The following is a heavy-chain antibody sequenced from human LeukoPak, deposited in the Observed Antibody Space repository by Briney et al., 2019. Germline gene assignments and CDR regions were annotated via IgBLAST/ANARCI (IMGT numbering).Heavy chain of an antibody. J-gene: IGHJ4*02. V-gene: IGHV3-30*02. CDR1: GFTFNYG. CDR3: AQGELSGNYFDY. CDR2: ILFDGSYE. Sequence: PGGSLRLSCAASGFTFNYGLHWVRQAPGKGLNWVAFILFDGSYEYYADSVKGRFTISRDNSKNTLYLQMNSLRAEDTAVYYCAQGELSGNYFDYWGQGTLVTVSS. D-gene: IGHD1-26*01.